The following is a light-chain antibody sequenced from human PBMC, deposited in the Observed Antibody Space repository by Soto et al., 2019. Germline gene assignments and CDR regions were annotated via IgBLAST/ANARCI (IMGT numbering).Light chain of an antibody. Sequence: DIQMTQSPSSLSASVGDRVTITCRASQEISNHLAWFQQKPGKPPKSLIYDASSLQSGVPSKFSGSGSATDFTVSISSLQPEDFATYYCQQYHNDAVSFGGGTKVEIK. CDR1: QEISNH. CDR3: QQYHNDAVS. CDR2: DAS. J-gene: IGKJ4*01. V-gene: IGKV1-16*02.